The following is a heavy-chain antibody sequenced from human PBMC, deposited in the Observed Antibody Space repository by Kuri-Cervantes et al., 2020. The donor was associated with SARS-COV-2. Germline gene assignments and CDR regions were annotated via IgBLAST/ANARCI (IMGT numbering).Heavy chain of an antibody. J-gene: IGHJ3*02. CDR3: ARDGGLIADAFDI. D-gene: IGHD3-16*01. CDR2: IIPIFGTA. V-gene: IGHV1-69*06. CDR1: GYTFTSYD. Sequence: SVKVSCKASGYTFTSYDINWVRQATGQGLEWMGGIIPIFGTANYAQKFQGRVMITADKSTSTAYMELSSLRSEDTAVYYCARDGGLIADAFDIWGQGTMVTVSS.